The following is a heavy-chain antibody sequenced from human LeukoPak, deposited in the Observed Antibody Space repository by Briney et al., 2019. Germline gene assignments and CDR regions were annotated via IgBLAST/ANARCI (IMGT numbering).Heavy chain of an antibody. J-gene: IGHJ3*02. CDR1: GFTFSSYW. CDR2: INSDGNST. V-gene: IGHV3-74*01. Sequence: GGSLRLSCAASGFTFSSYWMHWVRQAPGKGLVWVSRINSDGNSTSYADSVKGRFTISRDNAKNTLYLQMNSLRAEDTAVYYCARASEYYYDSSGIDIWGQGTMVTVSS. D-gene: IGHD3-22*01. CDR3: ARASEYYYDSSGIDI.